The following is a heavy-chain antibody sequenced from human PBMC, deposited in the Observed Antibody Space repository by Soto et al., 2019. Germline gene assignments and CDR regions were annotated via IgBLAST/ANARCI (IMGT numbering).Heavy chain of an antibody. Sequence: EVQVLESGGGLVQPGGSLRLSCAASGFTLSNFAMSWVRQAPGKGLEWVTVISDRGGSTDYAASVKGRFTNSRDNSNNTVYLQMNNLRAEDTAVYYCARDEYYYASSGYYRFDQWGQGTLVTVSS. V-gene: IGHV3-23*01. CDR3: ARDEYYYASSGYYRFDQ. J-gene: IGHJ4*02. CDR1: GFTLSNFA. CDR2: ISDRGGST. D-gene: IGHD3-22*01.